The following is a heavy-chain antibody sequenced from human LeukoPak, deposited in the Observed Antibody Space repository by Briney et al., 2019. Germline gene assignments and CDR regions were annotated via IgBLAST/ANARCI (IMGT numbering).Heavy chain of an antibody. CDR1: GGSLSSYF. Sequence: SETLSLTCTVSGGSLSSYFWSWIRQPPGKGLEWIAYIYYSGSTNYNPSLKSRVTISVDTSKNQFSLKLSSVTAADTAVYYCARDPGYSSPWYFDLWGRGTLVTVSS. D-gene: IGHD5-18*01. J-gene: IGHJ2*01. CDR2: IYYSGST. CDR3: ARDPGYSSPWYFDL. V-gene: IGHV4-59*01.